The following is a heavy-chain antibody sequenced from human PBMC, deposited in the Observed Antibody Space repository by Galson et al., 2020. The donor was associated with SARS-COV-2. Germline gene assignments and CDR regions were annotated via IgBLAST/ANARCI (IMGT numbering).Heavy chain of an antibody. D-gene: IGHD4-17*01. CDR2: IYVGTGNT. CDR1: GFTFTSSA. V-gene: IGHV1-58*01. Sequence: SVKDSCKASGFTFTSSAVQWVRQARGQRLEGIGGIYVGTGNTNYAQNFQERVTITRDMSTNTAYMELSSLRSEDTAVYYCAALWAGMTTGGGYWGQGTLVTVSS. CDR3: AALWAGMTTGGGY. J-gene: IGHJ4*02.